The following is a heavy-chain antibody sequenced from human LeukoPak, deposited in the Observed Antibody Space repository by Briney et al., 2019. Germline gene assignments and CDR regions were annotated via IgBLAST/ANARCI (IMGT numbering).Heavy chain of an antibody. CDR3: AKDLHYDSSGYYRLYY. Sequence: GRCLSLSCAASRFTFRSFGMHWARQAPGKGLEWVAFIRYDGSNKYYADSVKGRFTISRENSKNTLYLQMNSLRAEDTAVYYCAKDLHYDSSGYYRLYYCGQGTLVTVSS. CDR1: RFTFRSFG. D-gene: IGHD3-22*01. CDR2: IRYDGSNK. J-gene: IGHJ4*02. V-gene: IGHV3-30*02.